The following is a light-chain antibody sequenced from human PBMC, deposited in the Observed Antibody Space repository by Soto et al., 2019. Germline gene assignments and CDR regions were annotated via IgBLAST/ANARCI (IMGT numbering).Light chain of an antibody. J-gene: IGKJ1*01. CDR3: QLYTTGPPWT. CDR2: GAS. V-gene: IGKV3-15*01. CDR1: QSVSSN. Sequence: EIVMTQSPATLSVSPGERAVLSCRASQSVSSNLAWYQQKPGQAPRLLIYGASTRATGIPARFSGSGSGTEFTLTISSLQSEDFAVYYCQLYTTGPPWTFGQGTKV.